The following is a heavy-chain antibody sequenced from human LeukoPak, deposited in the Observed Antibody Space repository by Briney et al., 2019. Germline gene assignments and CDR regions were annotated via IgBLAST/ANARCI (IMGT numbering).Heavy chain of an antibody. CDR2: ISPSGGST. CDR3: ARASMSHAFDI. J-gene: IGHJ3*02. CDR1: GYTFTSYY. V-gene: IGHV1-46*01. Sequence: ASVKVSCKASGYTFTSYYMHWVRQAPGQGPEWMGIISPSGGSTSYAQKFQGRVTMTRDTSTSTVYMELSSLRSEDTAVYYCARASMSHAFDIWGQGTMVTVSS.